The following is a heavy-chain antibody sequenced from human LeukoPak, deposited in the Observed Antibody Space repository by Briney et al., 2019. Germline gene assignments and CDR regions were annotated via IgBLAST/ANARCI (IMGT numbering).Heavy chain of an antibody. CDR3: ASGDYSNYFDLDP. CDR2: MNPNSGNT. D-gene: IGHD4-11*01. V-gene: IGHV1-8*01. Sequence: ASVKVSCKASGYTFTSYDINWVRQATGQGPEWMGWMNPNSGNTGYAQKFQGRVTMTRNTSISTAYMELSSLRSEDTAVYYCASGDYSNYFDLDPWGQGTLVTVSS. CDR1: GYTFTSYD. J-gene: IGHJ5*02.